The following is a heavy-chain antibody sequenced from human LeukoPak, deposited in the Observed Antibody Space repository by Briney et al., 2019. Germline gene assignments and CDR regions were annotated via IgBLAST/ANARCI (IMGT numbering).Heavy chain of an antibody. J-gene: IGHJ4*02. Sequence: SVKVSCKASGGTFSSYAISWVRQAPGQGLEWMGRIIPIFGTANYAQKFQGRVTITTDESTSTAYMELSSLRSEDTAAYYCARGPPYCSSTSCYLIFDYWGQGTLVTVSS. D-gene: IGHD2-2*01. V-gene: IGHV1-69*05. CDR2: IIPIFGTA. CDR3: ARGPPYCSSTSCYLIFDY. CDR1: GGTFSSYA.